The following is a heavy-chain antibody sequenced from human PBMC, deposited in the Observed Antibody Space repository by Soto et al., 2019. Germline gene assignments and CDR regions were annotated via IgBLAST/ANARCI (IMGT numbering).Heavy chain of an antibody. D-gene: IGHD2-21*02. CDR2: IYYSGTA. V-gene: IGHV4-31*03. CDR3: ARGSTTLPGNCVDY. CDR1: GGSVNSGGYY. Sequence: LSLTCTVSGGSVNSGGYYWTWIRQHPGKGLEWIGYIYYSGTAYYNPSLKRRVSISLDPSKNQFSLKLSSVTAADTAVYYWARGSTTLPGNCVDYWGQGTLGTVPS. J-gene: IGHJ4*02.